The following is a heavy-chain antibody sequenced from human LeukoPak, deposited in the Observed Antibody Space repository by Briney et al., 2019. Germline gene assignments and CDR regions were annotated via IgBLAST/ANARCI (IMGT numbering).Heavy chain of an antibody. CDR3: ARETDYCSSTSCYHNWFDP. Sequence: SETLSLTCTVSGGSISSYYWSWIRQPPGKGLEWIGYIYYSGSTNYNPSLKSRVTISVDTSKNQFSLKLSSVTAADTAVYYCARETDYCSSTSCYHNWFDPWGQGTLVTVSS. J-gene: IGHJ5*02. CDR1: GGSISSYY. V-gene: IGHV4-59*01. CDR2: IYYSGST. D-gene: IGHD2-2*01.